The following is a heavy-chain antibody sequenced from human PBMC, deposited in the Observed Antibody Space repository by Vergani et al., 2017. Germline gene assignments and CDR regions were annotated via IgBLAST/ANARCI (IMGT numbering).Heavy chain of an antibody. CDR1: GFTFSSYA. CDR3: AKVHPYSSSWGEFFDY. D-gene: IGHD6-13*01. Sequence: EVQLLESGGGLVQPGGSLRLSCAASGFTFSSYAMSWVRQAPGKGLEWVSAISGSGGSTYYEDSVKGRFTISRDNSKNTLYLQMNSLRAEDTAVYYCAKVHPYSSSWGEFFDYWGQGTLVTVSS. CDR2: ISGSGGST. J-gene: IGHJ4*02. V-gene: IGHV3-23*01.